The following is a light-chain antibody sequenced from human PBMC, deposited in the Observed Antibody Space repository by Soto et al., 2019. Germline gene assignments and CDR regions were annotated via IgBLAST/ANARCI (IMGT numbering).Light chain of an antibody. CDR2: AAS. V-gene: IGKV3-15*01. CDR1: QSISSN. J-gene: IGKJ1*01. Sequence: EIVLTQSPATLSVSPGERVTLSCRASQSISSNLAWYQQKPGQAPRLLIYAASTRAAGLPARFSGSGSGTEFSLTISSLQSEDFAVYYCQQYNNWPPERTFGQGPKLDIK. CDR3: QQYNNWPPERT.